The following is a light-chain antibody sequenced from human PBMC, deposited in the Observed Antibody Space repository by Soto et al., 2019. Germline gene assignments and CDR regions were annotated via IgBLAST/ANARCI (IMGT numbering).Light chain of an antibody. V-gene: IGKV3-11*01. CDR3: QQRSYLFT. CDR2: DAS. CDR1: QSLSNF. Sequence: EIVLTQSPATLSLSPGERATLSCRASQSLSNFLAWYQQKPGQAPRLLIYDASNRATGIPMRFSGSGSGTDCTLTINRPEPDDSAVYYDQQRSYLFTFGAGTTVEIK. J-gene: IGKJ3*01.